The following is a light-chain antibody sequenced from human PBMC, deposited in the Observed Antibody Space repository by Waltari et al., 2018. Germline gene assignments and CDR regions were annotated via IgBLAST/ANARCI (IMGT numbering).Light chain of an antibody. Sequence: QSALTQPRSVSGSPGQSVTISCTGTSSDVGDYNYVSWYQHHPGKAPQLMIYDVTKSPSGVPDRFPGSKSGNTASLTISGLQAEDEADYYCCSYAGSHTWVFGGGTKLTVL. CDR2: DVT. CDR1: SSDVGDYNY. V-gene: IGLV2-11*01. CDR3: CSYAGSHTWV. J-gene: IGLJ3*02.